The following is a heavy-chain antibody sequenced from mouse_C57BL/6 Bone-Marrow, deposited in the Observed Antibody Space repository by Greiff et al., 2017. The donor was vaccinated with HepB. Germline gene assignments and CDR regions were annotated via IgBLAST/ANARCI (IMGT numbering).Heavy chain of an antibody. CDR3: ANDGYYSYWYFDV. V-gene: IGHV1-7*01. J-gene: IGHJ1*03. D-gene: IGHD2-3*01. Sequence: QVQLKQSGAELAKPGASVKLSCKASGYTFTSYWMHWVKQRPGQGLEWIGYINPSSGYTKYNQKCKDKATLTADKSSSTAYMQLSSLTYEDSAVYYCANDGYYSYWYFDVWGTGTTVTVSS. CDR1: GYTFTSYW. CDR2: INPSSGYT.